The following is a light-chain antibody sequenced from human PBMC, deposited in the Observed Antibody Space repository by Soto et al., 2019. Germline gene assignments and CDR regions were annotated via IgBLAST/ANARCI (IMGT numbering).Light chain of an antibody. CDR1: PSIDDW. Sequence: DIQMTQSPSTLSASVGDRVTITCRASPSIDDWFAWYHQKLEKAPKLLIHDASSLESGVPSRFSGSGSGTEFTLTINSLQPDDFATYYCQQYYSYPATFGQGTKLEIK. CDR3: QQYYSYPAT. CDR2: DAS. J-gene: IGKJ2*01. V-gene: IGKV1-5*01.